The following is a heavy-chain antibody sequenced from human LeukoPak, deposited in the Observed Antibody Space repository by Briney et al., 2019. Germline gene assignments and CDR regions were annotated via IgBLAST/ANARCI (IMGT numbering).Heavy chain of an antibody. CDR1: GFTFSNYA. V-gene: IGHV3-23*01. CDR3: AKGGKWDVTPFDY. J-gene: IGHJ4*02. D-gene: IGHD1-26*01. Sequence: PGGSLRLSCAASGFTFSNYATNWVRQAPGKGLEWVSAISGSGDSTYYADSVKGRFTISRDNSKNTLYLQVNSLRAEDTAVYYCAKGGKWDVTPFDYWGQGTLVTVSS. CDR2: ISGSGDST.